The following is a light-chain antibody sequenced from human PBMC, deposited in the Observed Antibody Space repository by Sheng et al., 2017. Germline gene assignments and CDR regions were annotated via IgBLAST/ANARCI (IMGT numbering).Light chain of an antibody. J-gene: IGLJ2*01. CDR2: DVS. CDR3: QVWDSSSDLHVI. CDR1: NIGSKS. V-gene: IGLV3-21*02. Sequence: SYELTQPPSVSVAPGQTARVTCGGNNIGSKSVHWYQQKPGQAPVLVVYDVSDRPSGIPERFSGSNSGNTATLTISRVEAGDEADYYCQVWDSSSDLHVIFGGGTKLTVL.